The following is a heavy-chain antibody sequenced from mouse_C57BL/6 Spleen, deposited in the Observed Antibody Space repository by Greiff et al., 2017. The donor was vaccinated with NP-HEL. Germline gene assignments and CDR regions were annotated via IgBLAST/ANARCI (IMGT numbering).Heavy chain of an antibody. CDR1: GFSLTSYG. CDR2: IWSDGST. J-gene: IGHJ4*01. CDR3: ARHEGDYYAMDY. V-gene: IGHV2-6-1*01. Sequence: QVQLKESGPGLVAPSQCLSITCTVSGFSLTSYGVHWVRQPPGKGLEWLVVIWSDGSTTYNSALKSRLSISKDNSKSQVFLKMNSLQTDDTAMYYCARHEGDYYAMDYWGQGTSVTVSS.